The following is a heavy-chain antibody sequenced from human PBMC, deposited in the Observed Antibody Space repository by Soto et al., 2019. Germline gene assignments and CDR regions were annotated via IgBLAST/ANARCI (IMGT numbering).Heavy chain of an antibody. CDR2: INHSGST. CDR3: ARGPTRRPPRERAAAGSEGY. Sequence: PSETLSLTCAVYGGSFSGYYWSWIRQPPGKGLEWIEEINHSGSTNYNPSLKSRVTISVDTSKNQFSLKLSSVTAADTAVYYCARGPTRRPPRERAAAGSEGYWGQGTLVTVSS. D-gene: IGHD6-13*01. V-gene: IGHV4-34*01. J-gene: IGHJ4*02. CDR1: GGSFSGYY.